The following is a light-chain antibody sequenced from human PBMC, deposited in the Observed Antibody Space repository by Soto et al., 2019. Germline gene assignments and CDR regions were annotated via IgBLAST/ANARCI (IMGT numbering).Light chain of an antibody. J-gene: IGLJ1*01. CDR2: DVS. V-gene: IGLV2-14*01. CDR3: SSYTSSSTYV. Sequence: QSALTQPASVSGSPGQSITISCTGNSSDVGGYNYVSWYQQHPGKAPKLMIYDVSNRPSGISNRFSGSKSGNTASLTISGLQAEDEADYYCSSYTSSSTYVFVTGTKLTVL. CDR1: SSDVGGYNY.